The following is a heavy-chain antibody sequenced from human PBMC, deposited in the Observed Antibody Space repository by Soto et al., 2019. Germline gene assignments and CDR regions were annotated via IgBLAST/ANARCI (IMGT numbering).Heavy chain of an antibody. J-gene: IGHJ4*02. Sequence: QVQLQESGPGLVKPSETLSLTCTVSGGSISSYYWSWIRQPPGKGLEWIGYIYYSGSTNYNPSLKSRVTISVDPSNNQFSLKLSSVTAADPAVYYCARSWGYYFDYWGQGTLVTVSS. CDR3: ARSWGYYFDY. D-gene: IGHD3-16*01. CDR1: GGSISSYY. CDR2: IYYSGST. V-gene: IGHV4-59*01.